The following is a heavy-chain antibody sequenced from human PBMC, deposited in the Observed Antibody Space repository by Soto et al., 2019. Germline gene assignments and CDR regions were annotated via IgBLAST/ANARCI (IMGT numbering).Heavy chain of an antibody. D-gene: IGHD3-16*01. Sequence: QITLKESGPTLVKPTQTLTLTCAFSGFSLRTSGVGVGWIRQPPGKALEWLALIYWDGYKHYSPSLKSRLTITEDTSKNQVVLTMNNMDPVDTATYYCAHKGGGDRILDYWGQGTLVTVSS. CDR3: AHKGGGDRILDY. J-gene: IGHJ4*02. CDR2: IYWDGYK. V-gene: IGHV2-5*02. CDR1: GFSLRTSGVG.